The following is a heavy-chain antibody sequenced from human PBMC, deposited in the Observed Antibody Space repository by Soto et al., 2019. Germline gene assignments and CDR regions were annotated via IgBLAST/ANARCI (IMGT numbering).Heavy chain of an antibody. D-gene: IGHD1-26*01. CDR2: ICNSGGT. CDR1: GGSISSYC. CDR3: ARGVGRYGSNLDY. Sequence: QVQLQESGPGLVKPSETLSLTCTVSGGSISSYCWSWVRQPPGEGLEWIANICNSGGTNYNPSLKRRVVIAVDPSRNQFSLKLSSVTAADTAVYYCARGVGRYGSNLDYWGQGTLVTVSS. J-gene: IGHJ4*02. V-gene: IGHV4-59*01.